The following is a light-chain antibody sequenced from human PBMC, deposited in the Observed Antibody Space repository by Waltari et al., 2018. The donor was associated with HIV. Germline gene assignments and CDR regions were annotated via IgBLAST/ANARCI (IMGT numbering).Light chain of an antibody. CDR1: SSDVVDLNF. J-gene: IGLJ3*02. CDR3: TSYASITSWV. V-gene: IGLV2-14*03. Sequence: QSALPQPSSVSGSPGQSITFPCTGTSSDVVDLNFGSWYQKHPGKAPRLIIYDVSHRPSGVSDRFSGSKSGNTASLTISGLQAEDEADYYCTSYASITSWVFGGGTKVTVL. CDR2: DVS.